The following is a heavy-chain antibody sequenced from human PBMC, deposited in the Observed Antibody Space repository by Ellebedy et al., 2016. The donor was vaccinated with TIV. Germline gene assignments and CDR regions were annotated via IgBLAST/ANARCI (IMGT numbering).Heavy chain of an antibody. CDR3: AGAEWYYDFWSGYGRFDP. D-gene: IGHD3-3*01. V-gene: IGHV1-69*06. J-gene: IGHJ5*02. CDR1: GGTFSSYA. Sequence: SVKVSXXASGGTFSSYAISWVRQAPGQGLEWMGGIIPIFGTANYAQKFQGRVTITADKSTSTAYMELSSLRSEDTAVYYCAGAEWYYDFWSGYGRFDPWGQGTLVTVSS. CDR2: IIPIFGTA.